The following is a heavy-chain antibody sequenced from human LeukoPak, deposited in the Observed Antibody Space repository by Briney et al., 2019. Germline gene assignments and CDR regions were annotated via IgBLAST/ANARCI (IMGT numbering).Heavy chain of an antibody. Sequence: SETLSLTCAVYGGSFSNYYWSWIRQPPGKGLEWIGEINHSGSTNYNPSLKSRVSISVDTSKNQFSLKVNSVTAADTAVYYCARGPKYSGRTSCYQDYFDYWGQGTLVTVSS. CDR3: ARGPKYSGRTSCYQDYFDY. D-gene: IGHD2-2*01. V-gene: IGHV4-34*01. CDR1: GGSFSNYY. CDR2: INHSGST. J-gene: IGHJ4*02.